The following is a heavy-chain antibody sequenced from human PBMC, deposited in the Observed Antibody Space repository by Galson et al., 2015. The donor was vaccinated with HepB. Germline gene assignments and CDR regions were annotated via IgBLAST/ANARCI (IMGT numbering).Heavy chain of an antibody. J-gene: IGHJ5*02. CDR1: GGTFSSYA. V-gene: IGHV1-69*04. D-gene: IGHD6-13*01. CDR3: ARGVRFRGAAAGTGVSNWFDP. Sequence: SVKVSCKASGGTFSSYAISWVRQAPGQGLEWMGRIIPILGIANYAQKFQGRVTITADKSTSTAYMELSSLRSEDTAVYYCARGVRFRGAAAGTGVSNWFDPWGQGTLVTVSS. CDR2: IIPILGIA.